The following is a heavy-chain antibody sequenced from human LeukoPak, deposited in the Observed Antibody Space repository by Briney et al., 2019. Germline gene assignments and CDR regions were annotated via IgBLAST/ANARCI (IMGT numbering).Heavy chain of an antibody. CDR1: GFRVSINY. V-gene: IGHV3-53*01. CDR3: ARDSSSSWYHHY. Sequence: GGSLRLSCAASGFRVSINYMSWVRQAPGKGLEWVSVVYSGGSTYYADPVKGRFTISRDESKNTLYLQMNSLRAEDTAVYYCARDSSSSWYHHYWGQGTLVTVSS. J-gene: IGHJ4*02. CDR2: VYSGGST. D-gene: IGHD6-13*01.